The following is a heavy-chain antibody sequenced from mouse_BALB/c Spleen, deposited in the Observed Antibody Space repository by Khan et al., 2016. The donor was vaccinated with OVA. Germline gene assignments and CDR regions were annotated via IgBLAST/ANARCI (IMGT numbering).Heavy chain of an antibody. V-gene: IGHV1-4*01. CDR1: GYSFTSHT. J-gene: IGHJ4*01. Sequence: QVQLQQSGAELARPGASVKMSCKASGYSFTSHTMHWVKQRPGQGLEWIGYINPSSGYTNYNQKFNDKATLTADKSSSTASMQLSSMTSEDSAVYYGARRTTGYAFDYWGQGTSVTVSS. CDR2: INPSSGYT. CDR3: ARRTTGYAFDY. D-gene: IGHD2-14*01.